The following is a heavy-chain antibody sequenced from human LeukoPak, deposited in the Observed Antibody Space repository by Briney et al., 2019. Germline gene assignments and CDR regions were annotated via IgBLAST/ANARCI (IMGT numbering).Heavy chain of an antibody. CDR3: ARDSPGTTASDF. CDR1: GFTFDTYR. V-gene: IGHV3-21*01. Sequence: GGSLRLSCAASGFTFDTYRMNWVRQAPGKGLEWVSSISASGSYIYYADSLKGRFTISRDNTKNSLFLQMNSLRAEDTAVYYCARDSPGTTASDFWGQGTLVTVSS. CDR2: ISASGSYI. D-gene: IGHD1-1*01. J-gene: IGHJ4*02.